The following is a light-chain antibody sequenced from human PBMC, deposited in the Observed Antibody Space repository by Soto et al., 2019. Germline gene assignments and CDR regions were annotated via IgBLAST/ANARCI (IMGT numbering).Light chain of an antibody. J-gene: IGKJ5*01. CDR3: QQYDNYDIT. CDR2: DVS. V-gene: IGKV1-33*01. CDR1: QDINKF. Sequence: DIQMTQSPSSLSASVGDTVTNTCQASQDINKFLNWYQQKPGKAPKLLIYDVSNLETGVPSRFSGSGSETHFTLTINSLQPEDIATYYCQQYDNYDITFGQGTRLDIK.